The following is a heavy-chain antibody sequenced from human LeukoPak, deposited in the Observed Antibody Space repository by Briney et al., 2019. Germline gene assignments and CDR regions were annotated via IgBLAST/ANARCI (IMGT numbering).Heavy chain of an antibody. CDR3: AGGYCSGGSCYGWAYYYYGMDV. D-gene: IGHD2-15*01. Sequence: ASVKVSCKASGYIFTSYYIHWVRQAPGQGLEWMGIINPSGGSTIYPQKFQGRVSMTRDTSTSTVYMELSSLRSEDTAVYYCAGGYCSGGSCYGWAYYYYGMDVWGQGTTVTVSS. V-gene: IGHV1-46*01. J-gene: IGHJ6*02. CDR2: INPSGGST. CDR1: GYIFTSYY.